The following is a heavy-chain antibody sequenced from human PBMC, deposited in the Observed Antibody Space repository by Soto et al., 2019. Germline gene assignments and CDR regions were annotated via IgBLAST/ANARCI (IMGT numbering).Heavy chain of an antibody. CDR2: IYYSGST. J-gene: IGHJ6*02. D-gene: IGHD5-18*01. CDR3: ARDGADTAMVTVHGMDV. CDR1: GGSLSSGGYY. V-gene: IGHV4-31*03. Sequence: TLSLTCTVSGGSLSSGGYYWSWIRQHPGKGLEWIGYIYYSGSTYYNPSLKSRVTISVDTSKNQFSLKLSSVTAADTAVYYCARDGADTAMVTVHGMDVWGQGTTVTVSS.